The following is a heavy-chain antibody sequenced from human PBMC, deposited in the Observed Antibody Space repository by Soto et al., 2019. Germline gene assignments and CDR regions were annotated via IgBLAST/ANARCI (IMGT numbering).Heavy chain of an antibody. J-gene: IGHJ5*02. Sequence: QVQLVQSGAEVKKPGASVKVSCKASGYTFTGYYMHWVRQAPGQGLEWMGWINPNSGGTNYAQKFQGRVTMIRDTSISTAYMELSRLRSDDTAVYYCASYPHIAAWGSGWFDPWGQGTLVTVSS. V-gene: IGHV1-2*02. CDR2: INPNSGGT. CDR3: ASYPHIAAWGSGWFDP. CDR1: GYTFTGYY. D-gene: IGHD6-6*01.